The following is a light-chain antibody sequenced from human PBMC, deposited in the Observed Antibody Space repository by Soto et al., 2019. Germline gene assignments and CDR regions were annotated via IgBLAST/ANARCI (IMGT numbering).Light chain of an antibody. CDR2: RDD. CDR1: SSNIGSNY. V-gene: IGLV1-47*01. Sequence: QSVLTQPPSASATPGQRITISCSGSSSNIGSNYGYWYQQLPGTAPKLLISRDDERPSGVPDRFSGSKSGTSASLAISGVRSEDEADYFCAAWDDSLGAPVFGGGTKVTVL. CDR3: AAWDDSLGAPV. J-gene: IGLJ2*01.